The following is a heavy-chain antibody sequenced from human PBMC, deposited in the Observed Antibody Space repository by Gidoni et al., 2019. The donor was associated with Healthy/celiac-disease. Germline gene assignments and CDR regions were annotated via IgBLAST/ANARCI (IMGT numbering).Heavy chain of an antibody. CDR2: INPNSGGT. D-gene: IGHD2-15*01. CDR1: GYTFTGYY. CDR3: ARGPLPSVGGSHLPPFVY. Sequence: QVQLVQSGAEVKKPGASVKVSCKASGYTFTGYYMHWVRQAPGQGLEWMGWINPNSGGTNYAQKFQGWVTMTRDTSISTAYMELSRLRSDDTAVYYCARGPLPSVGGSHLPPFVYWGQGTLVTVSS. V-gene: IGHV1-2*04. J-gene: IGHJ4*02.